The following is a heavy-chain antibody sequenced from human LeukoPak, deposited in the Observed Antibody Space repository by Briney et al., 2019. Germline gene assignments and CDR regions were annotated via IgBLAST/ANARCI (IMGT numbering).Heavy chain of an antibody. D-gene: IGHD3-10*01. CDR1: GFTFDDYA. J-gene: IGHJ4*02. CDR2: INCDGDRI. Sequence: GGSLRLSCAASGFTFDDYAMLWVRQAPGKELVWVSVINCDGDRIYYADSVKGRFTISRDNSKNSLYLQMNSLRAEDTALYYCAKVSRAVASGSYYGYFDYWGQGTLVTVSS. CDR3: AKVSRAVASGSYYGYFDY. V-gene: IGHV3-43D*03.